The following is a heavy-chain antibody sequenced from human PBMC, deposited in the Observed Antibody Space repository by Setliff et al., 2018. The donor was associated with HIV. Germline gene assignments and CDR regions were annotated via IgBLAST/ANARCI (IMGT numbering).Heavy chain of an antibody. Sequence: PSETLSLTCTVSGGFISTGGYSWTWIRQPPGRGLEWIGEIIHSGGTNYNRSLKSRVTISVDTSKNQFSLNLSSVTAADTAVYYCARGGLGVVGAIDYWSQGTLVTVSS. CDR3: ARGGLGVVGAIDY. D-gene: IGHD2-15*01. J-gene: IGHJ4*02. CDR1: GGFISTGGYS. V-gene: IGHV4-34*01. CDR2: IIHSGGT.